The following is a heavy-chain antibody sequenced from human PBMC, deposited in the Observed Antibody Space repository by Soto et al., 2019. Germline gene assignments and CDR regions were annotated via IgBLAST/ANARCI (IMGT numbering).Heavy chain of an antibody. V-gene: IGHV4-59*01. D-gene: IGHD3-9*01. CDR1: GGPISSYY. J-gene: IGHJ3*02. CDR2: IYYSGST. CDR3: ARALILTGYYIHDAFDI. Sequence: SETLSLTCTVSGGPISSYYLSWIRQPPGKGLEWIGYIYYSGSTNYNPSLKSRVTISVDTSKNQFSLKLSSVTAADTAVYYCARALILTGYYIHDAFDIWGQGTMVTVSS.